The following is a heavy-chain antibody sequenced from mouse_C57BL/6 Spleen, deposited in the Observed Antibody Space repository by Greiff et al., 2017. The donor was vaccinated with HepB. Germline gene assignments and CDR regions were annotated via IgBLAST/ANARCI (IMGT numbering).Heavy chain of an antibody. V-gene: IGHV1-64*01. CDR1: GYTFTSYW. J-gene: IGHJ3*01. D-gene: IGHD2-4*01. CDR3: ARSRDYDGAWFAY. Sequence: QVQLKQPGAELVKPGASVKLSCKASGYTFTSYWMHWVKQRPGQGLEWIGMIHPNSGSTNYNEKFKSKATLTVDKSSSTAYMQLSSLTSEDSAVYYCARSRDYDGAWFAYWGQGTLVTVSA. CDR2: IHPNSGST.